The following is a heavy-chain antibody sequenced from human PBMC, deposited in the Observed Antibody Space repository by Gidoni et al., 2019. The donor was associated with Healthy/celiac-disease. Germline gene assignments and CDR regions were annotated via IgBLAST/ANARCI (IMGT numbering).Heavy chain of an antibody. V-gene: IGHV3-21*01. CDR1: GFTFSSYS. D-gene: IGHD1-26*01. J-gene: IGHJ6*03. Sequence: EVQRVESGGGLVKPGGSLRLSRAASGFTFSSYSMNWVRQAPGKGLEWVSSISSSSSYIYYADSVKGRFTISRDNAKNSLYLQMNSLRAEDTAVYYCARGGSYYYYMDVWGKGTTVTVSS. CDR3: ARGGSYYYYMDV. CDR2: ISSSSSYI.